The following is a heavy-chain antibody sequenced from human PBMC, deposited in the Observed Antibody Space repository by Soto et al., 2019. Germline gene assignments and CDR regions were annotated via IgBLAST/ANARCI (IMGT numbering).Heavy chain of an antibody. CDR2: IIPIFGTA. Sequence: SVKVSCKASGGTFSSYAISWGRQAPGQGLEWMGGIIPIFGTANYAQKFQGRVTITADESTSTAYMELSSLRSEDTAVYYCARGYDYGDLEDYYYYGMDVWGQGTTVTVSS. D-gene: IGHD4-17*01. CDR3: ARGYDYGDLEDYYYYGMDV. CDR1: GGTFSSYA. V-gene: IGHV1-69*13. J-gene: IGHJ6*02.